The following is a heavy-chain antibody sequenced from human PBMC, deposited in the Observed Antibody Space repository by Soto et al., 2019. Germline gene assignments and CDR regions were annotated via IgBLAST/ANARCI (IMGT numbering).Heavy chain of an antibody. D-gene: IGHD1-26*01. CDR3: AREVVGATVGWFDP. Sequence: PSETLSLTCTVSGGSISSYYWSWIRQPPGKGLEWIGYIYYSGSTNYNPSLKSRVTISVDTSKNQFSLKLSSVTAADTAVYYCAREVVGATVGWFDPWGQGTQVTVSS. CDR2: IYYSGST. J-gene: IGHJ5*02. CDR1: GGSISSYY. V-gene: IGHV4-59*01.